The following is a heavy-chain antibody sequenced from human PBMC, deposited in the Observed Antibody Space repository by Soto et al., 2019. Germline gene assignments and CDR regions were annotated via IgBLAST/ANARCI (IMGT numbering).Heavy chain of an antibody. CDR2: VSWDSRSI. Sequence: EVQLVESGGGLVQPGRSLRLSCAASGFIFDDYAMHWVRQAPGKGLEWVSSVSWDSRSIAYAGSVQGRFTLSRDNAKNALSLQMNSLTTEDAAFYYCARGPAVTTLTGFDLWGQGTIVTVSS. D-gene: IGHD4-17*01. J-gene: IGHJ3*01. V-gene: IGHV3-9*01. CDR3: ARGPAVTTLTGFDL. CDR1: GFIFDDYA.